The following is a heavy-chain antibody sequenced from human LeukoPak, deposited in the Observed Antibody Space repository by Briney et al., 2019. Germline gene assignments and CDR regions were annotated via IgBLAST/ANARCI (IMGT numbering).Heavy chain of an antibody. D-gene: IGHD5-18*01. CDR3: AGRVDTAMVFDY. V-gene: IGHV4-34*01. Sequence: SETLSLTCAVYGGSFSGYYWSWIRQPPGKGLEWIGEINHSGSTNYNPSLKSRVTISVDTSKNQFSLKLSSVTAADTAVYYCAGRVDTAMVFDYWGQGTLVTASS. J-gene: IGHJ4*02. CDR2: INHSGST. CDR1: GGSFSGYY.